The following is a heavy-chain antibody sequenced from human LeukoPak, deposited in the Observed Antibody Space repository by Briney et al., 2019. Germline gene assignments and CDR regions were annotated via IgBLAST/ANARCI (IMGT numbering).Heavy chain of an antibody. V-gene: IGHV3-48*03. CDR2: ISSSGSTI. D-gene: IGHD6-13*01. CDR1: GFTFSSYK. J-gene: IGHJ4*02. Sequence: PGGSLRLSCAASGFTFSSYKMNWVRRAPGKGLEWVSYISSSGSTIYYADSVKGRFTISRDNAKNSLYLQMNSLRAEDTAVYYCARADFGPKAAAAVLGFWGQGTLVTVSS. CDR3: ARADFGPKAAAAVLGF.